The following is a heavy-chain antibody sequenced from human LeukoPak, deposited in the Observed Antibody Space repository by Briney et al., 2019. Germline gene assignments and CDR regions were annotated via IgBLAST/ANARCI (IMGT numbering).Heavy chain of an antibody. V-gene: IGHV1-46*01. CDR2: INPSGGST. CDR3: ASLVGATPGEAFDI. CDR1: GYTFTSYY. Sequence: ASVKVSCKASGYTFTSYYMHWVRQAPGQGLEWMGVINPSGGSTSYAQKFQGRVTMTRDMSTSTVYMELSSLRSEDTAVYYCASLVGATPGEAFDIWGQGTMVTVSS. J-gene: IGHJ3*02. D-gene: IGHD1-26*01.